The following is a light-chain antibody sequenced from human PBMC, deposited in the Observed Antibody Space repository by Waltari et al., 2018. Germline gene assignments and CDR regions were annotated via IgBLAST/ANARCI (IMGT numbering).Light chain of an antibody. CDR1: QTIDVY. CDR3: QQSLDSPYT. J-gene: IGKJ2*01. Sequence: DIQMTQSPSSLSASVGDTVTISCRASQTIDVYLNWYQQQPGKAPHLLIYAASTLLMGVPSRCSGFGSETEFTLTITGLQPEDFATYYCQQSLDSPYTFGQGTRLEI. CDR2: AAS. V-gene: IGKV1-39*01.